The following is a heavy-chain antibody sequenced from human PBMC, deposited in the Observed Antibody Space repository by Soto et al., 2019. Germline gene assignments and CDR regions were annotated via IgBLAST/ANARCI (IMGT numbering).Heavy chain of an antibody. J-gene: IGHJ6*02. CDR2: INPRNGDK. V-gene: IGHV1-2*02. CDR1: GYTFVDHY. Sequence: ASVKVSCKTSGYTFVDHYLYWVRQAPGQGLEWMGWINPRNGDKKYAQKFQGRVTMIRETIINTTYMDLSALTSDETDVYYCARGEVPLLEVMDVWGPGTTVTVSS. CDR3: ARGEVPLLEVMDV.